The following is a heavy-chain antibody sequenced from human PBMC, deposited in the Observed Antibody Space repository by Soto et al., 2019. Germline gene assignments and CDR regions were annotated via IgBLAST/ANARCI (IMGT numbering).Heavy chain of an antibody. D-gene: IGHD3-10*01. CDR2: ISRSGSA. Sequence: KPSETLSLTCAVSGGSFSGYYWNWIRQRPGKGLEWLGEISRSGSATYNPSLKGRVTMSVDTSKNQISLSVTSVTAADTALYYCARGALMTYYYNSNSRDRGYFDFWGQGTLVTVSS. CDR3: ARGALMTYYYNSNSRDRGYFDF. J-gene: IGHJ4*02. CDR1: GGSFSGYY. V-gene: IGHV4-34*01.